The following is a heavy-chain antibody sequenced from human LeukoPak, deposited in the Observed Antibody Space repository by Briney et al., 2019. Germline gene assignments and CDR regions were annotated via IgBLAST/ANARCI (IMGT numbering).Heavy chain of an antibody. J-gene: IGHJ4*02. D-gene: IGHD3-9*01. Sequence: ASVKVSCKASGYTFTGYYMHWVRQAPGQGLEWMGWINPNSGGTNYAQKFQGRVTMTRDTSISTAYMELSRLRSDDTAVYYCARSYYDILTGHSQGRFDYWGQGTLVTVSS. CDR1: GYTFTGYY. CDR2: INPNSGGT. CDR3: ARSYYDILTGHSQGRFDY. V-gene: IGHV1-2*02.